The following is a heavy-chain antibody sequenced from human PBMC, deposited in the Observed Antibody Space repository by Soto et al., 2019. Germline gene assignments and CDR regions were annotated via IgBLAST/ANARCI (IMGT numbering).Heavy chain of an antibody. CDR2: ISHTGTA. CDR3: ARGPTTEKVDS. V-gene: IGHV4-39*01. CDR1: GGSISDNDYY. Sequence: SETLSLTCTVSGGSISDNDYYWSWIRQPPGKGLEWIGTISHTGTAYYNPSLESRVTVSVDKSMNQFSLALTSVSASDTVMYYCARGPTTEKVDSWGQGILVTVS. J-gene: IGHJ4*02.